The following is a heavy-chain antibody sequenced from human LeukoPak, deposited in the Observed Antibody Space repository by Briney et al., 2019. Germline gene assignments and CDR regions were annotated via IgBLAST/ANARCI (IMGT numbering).Heavy chain of an antibody. J-gene: IGHJ5*02. CDR3: ARVDGVLRYFDWLLMGAQPIWFDP. V-gene: IGHV3-9*01. CDR1: GFTFDDYA. D-gene: IGHD3-9*01. CDR2: ISWNSGSI. Sequence: GGSLRLSCAASGFTFDDYAMHWVRQAPGKGLEWVSGISWNSGSIGYADSVKGRFTISRDNAKNSLYLQMNSLRAEDTAVYYCARVDGVLRYFDWLLMGAQPIWFDPWGQGTLVTVSS.